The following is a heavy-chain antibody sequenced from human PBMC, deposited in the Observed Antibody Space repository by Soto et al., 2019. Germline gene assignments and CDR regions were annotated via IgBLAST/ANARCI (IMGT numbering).Heavy chain of an antibody. CDR1: GFTFSSYA. V-gene: IGHV3-23*01. CDR3: ASLSSTSTTASGP. D-gene: IGHD4-17*01. CDR2: ISGSGGRT. J-gene: IGHJ5*02. Sequence: GGSLRLSCAASGFTFSSYAMSWVRQAPGKGLEWVSSISGSGGRTYYADSEKGRFTISRDNSKNTLYLQMNSLRAEDTAVYYCASLSSTSTTASGPWGQGTLVTVSS.